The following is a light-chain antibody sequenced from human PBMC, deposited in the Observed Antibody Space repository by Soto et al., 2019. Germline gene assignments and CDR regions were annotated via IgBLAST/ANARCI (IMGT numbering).Light chain of an antibody. CDR2: GAS. CDR1: QSIDTW. CDR3: HQYNHYWT. J-gene: IGKJ1*01. Sequence: DIQMTQSPSTLSASVGDRVTITCRASQSIDTWLAWYQQKPGKAPQLLIYGASSLQVGVPSRFSGSGSGTEFTLTISSLQPDDFATYYCHQYNHYWTFGQGTKVEVK. V-gene: IGKV1-5*03.